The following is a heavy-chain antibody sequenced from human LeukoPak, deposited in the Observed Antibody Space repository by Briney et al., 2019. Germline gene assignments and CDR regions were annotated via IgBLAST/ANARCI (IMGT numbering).Heavy chain of an antibody. J-gene: IGHJ4*02. V-gene: IGHV1-8*01. D-gene: IGHD3-10*01. CDR2: MNPNSGNT. CDR3: ARGGRVRGVTRPNHYFDY. Sequence: GASVKVSCKASGYTFTSYDINWVRQATGQGLEWMGWMNPNSGNTGYAQKFQGRVTMTRNTSISTAYMELSSLRSEDAAVYYCARGGRVRGVTRPNHYFDYWGQGALVTVSS. CDR1: GYTFTSYD.